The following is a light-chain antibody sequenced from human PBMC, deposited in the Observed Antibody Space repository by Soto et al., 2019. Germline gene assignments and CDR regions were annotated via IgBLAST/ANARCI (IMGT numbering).Light chain of an antibody. CDR3: QQYNDWPRT. V-gene: IGKV3-15*01. Sequence: EIVLTQSPATLSVSPGERATLSCRASQSVTSNLAWYQQKPGQAPRFLMYGASIRATGIPDRFSGSGSGTEFTLTISSLQSEDFAVYYCQQYNDWPRTFGQGTKVEVK. CDR2: GAS. J-gene: IGKJ1*01. CDR1: QSVTSN.